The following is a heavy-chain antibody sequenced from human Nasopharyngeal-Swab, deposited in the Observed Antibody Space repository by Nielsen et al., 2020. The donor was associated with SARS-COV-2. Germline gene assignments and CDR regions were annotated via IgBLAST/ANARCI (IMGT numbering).Heavy chain of an antibody. CDR1: GFTFSSYA. CDR3: ARGGLLELGFYWYFDL. V-gene: IGHV3-30-3*01. J-gene: IGHJ2*01. D-gene: IGHD2-21*02. Sequence: GESLKISCAASGFTFSSYAMHWVRQAPGKGLEWVAVISYDGSNKYYADSVKGRFTISRDNSKNTLYLQMNSLRAEDTAVYYCARGGLLELGFYWYFDLWGRGTLVTVLL. CDR2: ISYDGSNK.